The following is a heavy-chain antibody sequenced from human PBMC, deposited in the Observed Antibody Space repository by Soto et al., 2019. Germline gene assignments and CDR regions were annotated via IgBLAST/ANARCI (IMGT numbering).Heavy chain of an antibody. CDR3: ARGRVTQWLVNYFDY. J-gene: IGHJ4*02. CDR2: MFYSGST. CDR1: GCSISSYS. V-gene: IGHV4-59*01. D-gene: IGHD6-19*01. Sequence: SETLSLTCPVSGCSISSYSWSWIRQPPGKGLEWIGYMFYSGSTEYNPSLKSRLTISVDTSKNQFSLNLSSVTAADTAVYYCARGRVTQWLVNYFDYWGQGTLVTVSS.